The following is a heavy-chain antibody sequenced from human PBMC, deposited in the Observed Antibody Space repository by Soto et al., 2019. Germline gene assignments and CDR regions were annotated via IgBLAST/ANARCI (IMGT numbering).Heavy chain of an antibody. CDR3: ARVNRGTTSGYGMDV. Sequence: QVQLVQSGAEVKKPGASVKVSCKASGYTFTSYYMHWVRQAPGQGLEWMGIINPSGGSTSYAQKFQGRVIMTRDTSTSTVYMELSSLRSEDTAVYYCARVNRGTTSGYGMDVWGQGTTVTVSS. V-gene: IGHV1-46*01. D-gene: IGHD1-1*01. J-gene: IGHJ6*02. CDR1: GYTFTSYY. CDR2: INPSGGST.